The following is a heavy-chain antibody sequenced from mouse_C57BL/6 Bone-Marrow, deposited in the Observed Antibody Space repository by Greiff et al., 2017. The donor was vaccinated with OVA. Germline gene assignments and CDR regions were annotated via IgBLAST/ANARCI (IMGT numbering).Heavy chain of an antibody. CDR1: GFNIKDDY. CDR3: TTYQY. CDR2: IDPENGDT. V-gene: IGHV14-4*01. Sequence: EVKLMESGAELVRPGASVKLSCTASGFNIKDDYMHWEKERPEQGLEWIGWIDPENGDTEYASKFQGKATITADTSSKTVYLHLSSLTSEDTAVYYCTTYQYWGQGTTLTVSS. J-gene: IGHJ2*01.